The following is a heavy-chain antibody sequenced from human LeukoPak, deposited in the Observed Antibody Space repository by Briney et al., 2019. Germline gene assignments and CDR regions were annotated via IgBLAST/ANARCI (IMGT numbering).Heavy chain of an antibody. CDR3: ARGRGTTMVRGVITNYFDL. Sequence: ASVKVSCKASGGTFSSYAISWVRQAPGQGLEWMGGIIPIFGTANYAQKFQGRVTITADESTSTAYMELSSLRSEDTAVYYCARGRGTTMVRGVITNYFDLWGRGSLVTVSS. CDR2: IIPIFGTA. D-gene: IGHD3-10*01. CDR1: GGTFSSYA. J-gene: IGHJ2*01. V-gene: IGHV1-69*13.